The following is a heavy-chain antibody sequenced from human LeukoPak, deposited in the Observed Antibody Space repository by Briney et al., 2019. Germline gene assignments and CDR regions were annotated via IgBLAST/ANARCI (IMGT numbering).Heavy chain of an antibody. J-gene: IGHJ4*02. Sequence: GGSLRLSCAASGFTVSSNYMSWVRQAPGKGLEWVSVIYSGGSTYYADSVKGRFTISRDNSKNTLYLQMNSLRAEDTAVYYCAKANGAGWFGELSLFDYWGQGTLVTVSS. D-gene: IGHD3-10*01. V-gene: IGHV3-53*05. CDR3: AKANGAGWFGELSLFDY. CDR1: GFTVSSNY. CDR2: IYSGGST.